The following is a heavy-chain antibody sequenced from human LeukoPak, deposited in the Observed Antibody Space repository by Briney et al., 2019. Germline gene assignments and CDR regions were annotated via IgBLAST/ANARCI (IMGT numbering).Heavy chain of an antibody. D-gene: IGHD6-19*01. V-gene: IGHV3-30*18. CDR1: GFTFSTYG. J-gene: IGHJ4*02. CDR2: ISYDGSNK. CDR3: AKAVTGHYIDY. Sequence: GGSLRLSCAASGFTFSTYGMHWVLQAPGKGLEWVAVISYDGSNKNYAGSVKGRFTISRDNSKSTLYLQMNSLRAEDTAVYYCAKAVTGHYIDYWGQGTLVTVSS.